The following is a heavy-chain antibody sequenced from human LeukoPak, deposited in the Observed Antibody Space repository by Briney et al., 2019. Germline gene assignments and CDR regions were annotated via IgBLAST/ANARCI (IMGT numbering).Heavy chain of an antibody. Sequence: SETLSLTCAVSGVSISPYYWAWIRQPPGKGLEWIGYIHTSGSNNQYPSLKSRVTISVDTSKNQFSLKLSSVTAADTAVYYCAREGGYSYGLGLYYYYMDVWGKGTTVTVSS. V-gene: IGHV4-59*01. CDR1: GVSISPYY. CDR3: AREGGYSYGLGLYYYYMDV. D-gene: IGHD5-18*01. CDR2: IHTSGSN. J-gene: IGHJ6*03.